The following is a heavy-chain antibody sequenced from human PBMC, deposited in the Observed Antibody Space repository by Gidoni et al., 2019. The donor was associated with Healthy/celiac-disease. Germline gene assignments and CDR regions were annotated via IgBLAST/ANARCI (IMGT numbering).Heavy chain of an antibody. V-gene: IGHV4-59*01. CDR3: ARDLPGGWFDP. D-gene: IGHD3-16*01. Sequence: QVQLQDSCPGLVQPSYTLSLTFTVSGGSISSYYWSWIRQPPGKGLEWIGYIYYSGSTNYNPSIKSRVTISVDTYKNQFSLKLSSVTAADTAVYYCARDLPGGWFDPWGQGTLVTVSS. J-gene: IGHJ5*02. CDR2: IYYSGST. CDR1: GGSISSYY.